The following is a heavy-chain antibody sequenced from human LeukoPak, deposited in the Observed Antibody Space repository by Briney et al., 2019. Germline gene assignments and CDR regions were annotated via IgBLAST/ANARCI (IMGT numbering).Heavy chain of an antibody. J-gene: IGHJ6*02. CDR1: GGSISSYY. CDR2: IYYSGST. CDR3: ARGHCGGDCSYYYYGMDV. V-gene: IGHV4-59*12. Sequence: SETLSLTCTVSGGSISSYYWSWIRQPPGKGLEWIGYIYYSGSTNYNPSLKSRVTISVDTSKNQFSLKLSSVTAADTAVYYCARGHCGGDCSYYYYGMDVWGQGTTVTVSS. D-gene: IGHD2-21*02.